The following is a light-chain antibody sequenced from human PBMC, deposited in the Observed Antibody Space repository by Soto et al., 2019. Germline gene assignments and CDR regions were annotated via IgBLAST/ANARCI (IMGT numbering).Light chain of an antibody. CDR2: AAS. CDR3: LQDYNYPPT. Sequence: AIQMTQSPSSLSASVGDRVTITCRASQGIRNDLGWYQQKQGKAPKLLIYAASSLHSGVPSRFSGSGSGTDFTLTISSLQPEDFATYYCLQDYNYPPTFGQGTKLEIK. CDR1: QGIRND. V-gene: IGKV1-6*01. J-gene: IGKJ2*01.